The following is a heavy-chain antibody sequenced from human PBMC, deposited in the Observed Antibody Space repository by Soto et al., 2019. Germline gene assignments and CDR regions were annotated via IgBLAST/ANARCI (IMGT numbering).Heavy chain of an antibody. CDR3: AKDAGSYSYYYFGMDV. J-gene: IGHJ6*02. D-gene: IGHD1-26*01. CDR1: GFTFSCYG. CDR2: VSYDGDNK. Sequence: GGSLRLSCAASGFTFSCYGMHWVRQAPGKGLEWMAVVSYDGDNKYYADSVKGRFNISRDNSKNTLSLQLNSLRPEDTAVYYCAKDAGSYSYYYFGMDVWGQGTTVTVSS. V-gene: IGHV3-30*18.